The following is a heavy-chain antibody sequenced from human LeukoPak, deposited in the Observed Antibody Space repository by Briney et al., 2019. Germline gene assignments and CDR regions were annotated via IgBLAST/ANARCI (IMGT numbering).Heavy chain of an antibody. Sequence: GGSLRLSCAASGFTFSSYGMSWVRQAPGKGLDWVSAVSGSGGSTNYADSVTGRFTISRDNSKNTLYLQMNSPRAEDTAVYYCAWAAAGYWYFDLWGRGTLVTVSS. CDR3: AWAAAGYWYFDL. D-gene: IGHD6-13*01. V-gene: IGHV3-23*01. CDR2: VSGSGGST. J-gene: IGHJ2*01. CDR1: GFTFSSYG.